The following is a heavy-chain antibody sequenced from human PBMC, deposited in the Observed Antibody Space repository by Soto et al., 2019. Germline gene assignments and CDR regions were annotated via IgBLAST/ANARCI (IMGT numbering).Heavy chain of an antibody. CDR3: ARPGYSAEYYYYGMDV. CDR2: IIPIFGTA. V-gene: IGHV1-69*01. D-gene: IGHD1-26*01. Sequence: QVQLVQSGAEVKKPGSSVKVSCKASGGTFSSYAISWVRQAPGQGLEWMGGIIPIFGTANYAQKFQGRVTIAADESTRTAYMGLGSLRSGDTGVYYCARPGYSAEYYYYGMDVWGQGTTVTVSS. J-gene: IGHJ6*02. CDR1: GGTFSSYA.